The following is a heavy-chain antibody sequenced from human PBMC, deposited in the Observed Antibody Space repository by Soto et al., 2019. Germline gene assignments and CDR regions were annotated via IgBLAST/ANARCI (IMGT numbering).Heavy chain of an antibody. V-gene: IGHV4-39*01. CDR3: ARMVRGNSNFDY. J-gene: IGHJ4*02. D-gene: IGHD3-10*01. CDR2: IYYSGST. Sequence: SETLSLTCTVSSGSISTGTSYWGWIRQSPGKGLEWIGNIYYSGSTDYNPSLKSRVTMSVDTSKNQFSLKLRSVTAADTAVYYCARMVRGNSNFDYWGQGTLVTVSS. CDR1: SGSISTGTSY.